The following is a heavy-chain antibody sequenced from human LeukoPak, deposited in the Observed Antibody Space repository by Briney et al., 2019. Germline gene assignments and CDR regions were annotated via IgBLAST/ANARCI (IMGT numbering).Heavy chain of an antibody. CDR3: ARTFGEYYYYYGMDV. V-gene: IGHV4-39*07. CDR1: GGSIRSSYYY. CDR2: IYYSGST. J-gene: IGHJ6*02. D-gene: IGHD3-3*01. Sequence: SETLSLTCTVSGGSIRSSYYYWGWIRQPPGKGLEWIGSIYYSGSTNYNPSLKSRVTISVDTSKNQFSLKLSSVTAADTAVYYCARTFGEYYYYYGMDVWGQGTTVTVSS.